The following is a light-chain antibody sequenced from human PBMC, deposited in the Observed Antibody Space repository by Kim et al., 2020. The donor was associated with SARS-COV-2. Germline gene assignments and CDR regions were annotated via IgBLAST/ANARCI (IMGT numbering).Light chain of an antibody. CDR3: QQNYRAPYT. Sequence: DIQMTQSPSSLSASVGDRVTITCRASQNINIYLNWYQQKPGKAPNLLIYATSTLERGVPSRFSGSGSGTAFTLTISSLRPEDFATYYCQQNYRAPYTFGQGTKLEI. CDR2: ATS. CDR1: QNINIY. J-gene: IGKJ2*01. V-gene: IGKV1-39*01.